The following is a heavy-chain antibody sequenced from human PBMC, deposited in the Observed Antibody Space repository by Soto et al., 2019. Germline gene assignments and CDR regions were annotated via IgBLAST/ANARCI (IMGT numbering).Heavy chain of an antibody. V-gene: IGHV3-30*18. J-gene: IGHJ6*02. CDR2: ISYDGRNK. D-gene: IGHD6-19*01. CDR3: VKDGSSGWPYYYGLDV. Sequence: QVQLVESGGGGVQPGRSLRLSCAASGFTFSSYGMHWVRQAPGKGLEWVAVISYDGRNKYYADSVKGRFTISRANSKNTLYLQMSSLRAEDTAVYYCVKDGSSGWPYYYGLDVWGQGTTVTVSS. CDR1: GFTFSSYG.